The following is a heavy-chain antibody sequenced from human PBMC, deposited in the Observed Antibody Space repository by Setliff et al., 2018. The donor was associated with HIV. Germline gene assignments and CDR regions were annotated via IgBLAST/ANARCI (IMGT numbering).Heavy chain of an antibody. CDR3: ARDAPTRSVREKGLDM. CDR2: IIPIFGTA. Sequence: SVKVSCKASGGTFNNYAISWVRQAPGQGLEWMGRIIPIFGTANYAQKLQGRVTITRDISASTAYMELSSLRSEDTAVYYCARDAPTRSVREKGLDMWGQGTLVTVSS. J-gene: IGHJ3*02. D-gene: IGHD2-15*01. V-gene: IGHV1-69*05. CDR1: GGTFNNYA.